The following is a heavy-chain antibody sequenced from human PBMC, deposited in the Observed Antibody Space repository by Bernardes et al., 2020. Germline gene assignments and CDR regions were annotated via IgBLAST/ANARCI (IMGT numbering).Heavy chain of an antibody. CDR1: GFTISNSN. CDR3: VKEKGDGSFYY. Sequence: GGSLRLSCPASGFTISNSNRSWVRRSPPRRLEWLARINRKGDDRYYRDSVKGRFTISRDNSKSSLYLKLNSLRVDDTGVYYCVKEKGDGSFYYWGRGTLGTVS. CDR2: INRKGDDR. V-gene: IGHV3-7*03. D-gene: IGHD3-16*01. J-gene: IGHJ4*02.